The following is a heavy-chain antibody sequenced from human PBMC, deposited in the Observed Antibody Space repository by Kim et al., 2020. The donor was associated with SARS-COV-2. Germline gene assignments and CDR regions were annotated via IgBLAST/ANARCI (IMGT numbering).Heavy chain of an antibody. CDR3: VKESRWGPPSWFDP. V-gene: IGHV3-64D*09. CDR2: ISSNGGST. J-gene: IGHJ5*02. D-gene: IGHD3-16*01. Sequence: GGSLRLSCSASGFTFSSYAMHWVRQAPGKGLEYVSAISSNGGSTYYADSVKGRFTISRDNSKNTLYLQMSSLRAEDTAVYYCVKESRWGPPSWFDPWGQGTLVTVSS. CDR1: GFTFSSYA.